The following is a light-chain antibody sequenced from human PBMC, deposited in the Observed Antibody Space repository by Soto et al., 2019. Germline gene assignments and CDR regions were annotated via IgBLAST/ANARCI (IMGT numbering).Light chain of an antibody. V-gene: IGKV3-15*01. CDR2: GAS. CDR3: QQYGSSTWT. CDR1: QNVISN. J-gene: IGKJ1*01. Sequence: EIVMTKSPATLSVSAGERVTLSCMASQNVISNLAWYQQKPGQAPRLLIYGASTRATGIPARFSGSGSGTEFTLTIRRLEPEDFAVYYCQQYGSSTWTFGQGTKVDIK.